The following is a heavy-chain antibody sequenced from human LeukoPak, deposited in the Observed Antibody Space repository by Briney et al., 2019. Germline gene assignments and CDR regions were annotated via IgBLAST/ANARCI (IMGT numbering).Heavy chain of an antibody. J-gene: IGHJ4*02. V-gene: IGHV5-10-1*01. D-gene: IGHD3-10*01. CDR2: IDPSDSYT. Sequence: GESLRISCKGSGYSFTSYWISWVRQMPGKGLEWMGRIDPSDSYTNYGPSFQGHVTISADKSISTAYLQWSSLKASDTAMYYCATTTTTSYYYGSGSYLPTDYWGQGTLVTVSS. CDR3: ATTTTTSYYYGSGSYLPTDY. CDR1: GYSFTSYW.